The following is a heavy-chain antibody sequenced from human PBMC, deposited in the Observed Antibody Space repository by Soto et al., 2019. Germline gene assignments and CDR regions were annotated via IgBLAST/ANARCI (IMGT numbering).Heavy chain of an antibody. CDR3: AGIVVGATRHPDVDH. CDR2: MHTSGGT. V-gene: IGHV4-39*01. Sequence: SETLSLTCTVSGAPISSNDYFWAWIRQHPGRGLEFIASMHTSGGTYHASSLKSRATMSLDTSKNQFSLKLQSVTAADTATYYCAGIVVGATRHPDVDHWGQGTLVTVSS. D-gene: IGHD2-15*01. CDR1: GAPISSNDYF. J-gene: IGHJ4*02.